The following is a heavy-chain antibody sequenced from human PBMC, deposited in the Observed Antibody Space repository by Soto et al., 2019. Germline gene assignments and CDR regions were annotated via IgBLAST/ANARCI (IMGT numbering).Heavy chain of an antibody. CDR2: ISAYNGNT. Sequence: SVKVSCKASGYTFTSYGISWVRQAPGQGLEWMGWISAYNGNTNYAQKLQGRVTMTTDTSTSTAYMELRSLRSDDTAVYYCARRPYDFWSGYPDYWGQGTLVTVSS. CDR3: ARRPYDFWSGYPDY. D-gene: IGHD3-3*01. J-gene: IGHJ4*02. CDR1: GYTFTSYG. V-gene: IGHV1-18*04.